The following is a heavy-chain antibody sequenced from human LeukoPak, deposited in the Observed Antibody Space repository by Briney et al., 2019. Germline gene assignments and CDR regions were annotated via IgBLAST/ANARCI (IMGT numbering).Heavy chain of an antibody. CDR1: GYFFSSHY. CDR3: ARDLVTVTKGFDI. J-gene: IGHJ3*02. CDR2: ISYIGTT. V-gene: IGHV4-59*11. Sequence: LETLSLTCPVSGYFFSSHYWTWLRQPAGRGLEWIGYISYIGTTNYNPSLKSRVTISIDTSKNQFSLKLSSVTTADTAVYYCARDLVTVTKGFDIWGLGTMVSVSS. D-gene: IGHD4-17*01.